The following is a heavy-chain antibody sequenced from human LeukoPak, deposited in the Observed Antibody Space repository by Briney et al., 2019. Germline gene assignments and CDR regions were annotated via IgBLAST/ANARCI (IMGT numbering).Heavy chain of an antibody. CDR3: ATDAALLPGKYYYYMDV. J-gene: IGHJ6*03. Sequence: PGGSLRLSCAASGFTFSDYYMSWIRQAPGKGRGWGSYISRSGSTIYYADSVKGRFTISRDNAKNSLYLQMNSLRAEDTAVYYRATDAALLPGKYYYYMDVWGKGTTVIVSS. CDR2: ISRSGSTI. CDR1: GFTFSDYY. D-gene: IGHD6-25*01. V-gene: IGHV3-11*01.